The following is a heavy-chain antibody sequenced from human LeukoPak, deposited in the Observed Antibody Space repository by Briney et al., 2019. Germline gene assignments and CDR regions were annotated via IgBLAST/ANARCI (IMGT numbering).Heavy chain of an antibody. J-gene: IGHJ4*02. CDR2: ISAYNGNT. Sequence: ASVKVSCKASGYTFTSYGISWVRQAPGQRLEWMGWISAYNGNTNYAQKLQGRVTMTTDTSTSTAYMELRSLRSDDTAVYYCARGPPYCSGGSCYIRYFDYWGQGTLVTVSS. V-gene: IGHV1-18*01. CDR3: ARGPPYCSGGSCYIRYFDY. CDR1: GYTFTSYG. D-gene: IGHD2-15*01.